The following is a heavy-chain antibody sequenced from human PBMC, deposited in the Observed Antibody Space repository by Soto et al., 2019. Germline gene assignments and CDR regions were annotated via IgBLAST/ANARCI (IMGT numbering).Heavy chain of an antibody. V-gene: IGHV3-21*01. CDR2: ISSSSSSI. CDR1: GFMFSSYS. Sequence: EVQLVESGGGLVKPGGSLRLSCAASGFMFSSYSMNWVRQAPGKGLEWVSFISSSSSSIKYADSVKGRFTISRDNAKNSLYLQMNSLRAEDTAVYYCVIDLSYDSSGWGQGTLVTVSS. J-gene: IGHJ4*02. CDR3: VIDLSYDSSG. D-gene: IGHD3-22*01.